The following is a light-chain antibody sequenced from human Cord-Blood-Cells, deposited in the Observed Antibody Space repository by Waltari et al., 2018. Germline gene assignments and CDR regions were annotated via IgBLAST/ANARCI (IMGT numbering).Light chain of an antibody. CDR1: SRHVGGYNY. J-gene: IGLJ1*01. V-gene: IGLV2-14*01. CDR2: EVS. CDR3: SSYTSSSTPYV. Sequence: QSALTQPASVSGSPGQSITISCTGTSRHVGGYNYVPRYQQHPGKAPKLMIYEVSNRPSGVSNRFSGSKSGNTASLTISGLQAEDEADYYCSSYTSSSTPYVFGTGTKVTVL.